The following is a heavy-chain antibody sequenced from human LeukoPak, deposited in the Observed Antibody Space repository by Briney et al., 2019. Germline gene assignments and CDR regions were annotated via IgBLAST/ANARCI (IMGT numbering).Heavy chain of an antibody. D-gene: IGHD1-26*01. V-gene: IGHV3-74*01. Sequence: GGSLRLSCAASGFTFSSYWMHWVRQAPGKGLVWVSRINSDGSSTSYADSVKGRFTISRDNAKNTLYLQMNSLRAEDTAVYYSARVLPWAGIDSWGQGTLVTVSS. CDR3: ARVLPWAGIDS. J-gene: IGHJ4*02. CDR1: GFTFSSYW. CDR2: INSDGSST.